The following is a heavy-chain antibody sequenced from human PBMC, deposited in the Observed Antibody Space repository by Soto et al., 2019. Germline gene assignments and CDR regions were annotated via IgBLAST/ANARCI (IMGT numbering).Heavy chain of an antibody. D-gene: IGHD2-2*02. Sequence: LGESLKISCHGSGYSFTTYWIGWVRQIPGKGLEWMGIIYPGDSDTRYSPSFQGQVTISADKSISTAYLQWSSLKASDTAIYYCATGGYCSGTRCYNFFDYWGQGTLVTVSS. CDR1: GYSFTTYW. J-gene: IGHJ4*02. CDR2: IYPGDSDT. V-gene: IGHV5-51*01. CDR3: ATGGYCSGTRCYNFFDY.